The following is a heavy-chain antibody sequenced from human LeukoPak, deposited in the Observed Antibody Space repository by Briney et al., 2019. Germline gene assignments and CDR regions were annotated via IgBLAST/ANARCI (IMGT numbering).Heavy chain of an antibody. V-gene: IGHV3-30-3*01. Sequence: GRSLRLSCAASGFTFNTYAMHWVRQAPVKGLEWVAVIAYDGNNRYYADSVKGRFTVSRDNTKSTLSLQMNSLRAEDTAVYYCARYNNWGSTHYWGQGTLVTVSS. CDR3: ARYNNWGSTHY. CDR1: GFTFNTYA. CDR2: IAYDGNNR. D-gene: IGHD7-27*01. J-gene: IGHJ4*02.